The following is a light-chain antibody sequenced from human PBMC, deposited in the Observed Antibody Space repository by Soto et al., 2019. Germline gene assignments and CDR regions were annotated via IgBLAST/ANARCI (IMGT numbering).Light chain of an antibody. Sequence: QSALTQPASVSASPGQSITISCIGTSSDIGGYSYVSWYQQHPGKAPKLLIRDVNYRPSGISARFSGSKSGNTASLTVSGLQAEDEADYYCSSYAGSNNLVFGGGTKLTVL. CDR2: DVN. CDR1: SSDIGGYSY. CDR3: SSYAGSNNLV. J-gene: IGLJ2*01. V-gene: IGLV2-14*03.